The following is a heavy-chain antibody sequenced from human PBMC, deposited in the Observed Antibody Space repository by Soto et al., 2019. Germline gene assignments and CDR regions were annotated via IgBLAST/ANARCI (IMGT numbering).Heavy chain of an antibody. CDR3: ARDGILGTTQGSWFDP. CDR2: ISGYNGNT. Sequence: QVQLVQSGAEVKEPGASVKVSCKASGYTFASYGINWVRLAPGQGLEWMGWISGYNGNTKYAQKFQGRVTVTTDTSTSTGYMELRSLRSDDTAVYYCARDGILGTTQGSWFDPWGQGTLVTVSS. J-gene: IGHJ5*02. CDR1: GYTFASYG. D-gene: IGHD1-26*01. V-gene: IGHV1-18*01.